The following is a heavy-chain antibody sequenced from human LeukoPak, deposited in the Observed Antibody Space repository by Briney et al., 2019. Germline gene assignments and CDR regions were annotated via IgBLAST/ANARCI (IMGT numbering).Heavy chain of an antibody. Sequence: GASVKVSCKAFGYTFTNYGISWVRQAPGQGLEWMGWISGYNGDTKFAQKFQDRVTMTSDTSTSTAYMELRSLRYDDTAVYFCARGGSSWSAEYFQHWGQGTLVTVSS. D-gene: IGHD6-13*01. CDR2: ISGYNGDT. J-gene: IGHJ1*01. CDR1: GYTFTNYG. V-gene: IGHV1-18*01. CDR3: ARGGSSWSAEYFQH.